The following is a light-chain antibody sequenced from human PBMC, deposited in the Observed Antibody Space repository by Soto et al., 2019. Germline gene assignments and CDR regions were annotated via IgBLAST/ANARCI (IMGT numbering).Light chain of an antibody. V-gene: IGLV2-14*01. CDR2: DVS. J-gene: IGLJ2*01. CDR1: SSDVGGYNS. Sequence: QSVLTQPASVSGSPGQSITISCTGTSSDVGGYNSVSWYQQHPGKAPQLMIFDVSNRPSGVSNRFSGSKSGNTASLTISGLQAEDEADYYCSSYTSSSTHVVFGGGTK. CDR3: SSYTSSSTHVV.